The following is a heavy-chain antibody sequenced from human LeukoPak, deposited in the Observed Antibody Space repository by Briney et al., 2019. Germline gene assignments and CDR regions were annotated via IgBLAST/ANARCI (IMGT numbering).Heavy chain of an antibody. Sequence: ASVKVSCKASGYTFTGYYMHWVRQAPGQGLEWMGWINPNSGGTNYAQKLQGRVTMTTDTSTSTAYMELRSLRSDDTAVYYCARGGTTVTTARNWFDPWGQGTLVTVSS. CDR2: INPNSGGT. CDR1: GYTFTGYY. CDR3: ARGGTTVTTARNWFDP. J-gene: IGHJ5*02. D-gene: IGHD4-17*01. V-gene: IGHV1-2*02.